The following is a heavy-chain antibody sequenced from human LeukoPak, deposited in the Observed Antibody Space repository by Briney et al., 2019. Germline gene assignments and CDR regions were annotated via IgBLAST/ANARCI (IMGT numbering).Heavy chain of an antibody. V-gene: IGHV1-46*01. CDR3: ARALSRLGYYYYYMDV. J-gene: IGHJ6*03. D-gene: IGHD6-19*01. Sequence: ASVKVSCKASGYTFTSYQMHWVRQAPGQGLEWMGIINPSGGTTNYAQKFRGRVTMTRDMSTSTVYMELSSLRSEDTAVYYCARALSRLGYYYYYMDVWGKGTTVTVSS. CDR1: GYTFTSYQ. CDR2: INPSGGTT.